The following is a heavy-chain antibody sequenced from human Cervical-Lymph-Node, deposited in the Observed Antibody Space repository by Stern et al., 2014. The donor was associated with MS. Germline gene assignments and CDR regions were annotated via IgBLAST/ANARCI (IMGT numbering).Heavy chain of an antibody. Sequence: QVQLVESGAEVKKPGASVTVSCKASGYTFTSHYIHWVRQAPGQGLEWMGILNPSTESTSSAPLFQGRLTMTWDTSTSTVNMHLSSLTSEDTAVYYCARGFVSTANWFDHWGQGTLVTVSS. V-gene: IGHV1-46*01. D-gene: IGHD3-10*01. CDR3: ARGFVSTANWFDH. CDR1: GYTFTSHY. J-gene: IGHJ5*02. CDR2: LNPSTEST.